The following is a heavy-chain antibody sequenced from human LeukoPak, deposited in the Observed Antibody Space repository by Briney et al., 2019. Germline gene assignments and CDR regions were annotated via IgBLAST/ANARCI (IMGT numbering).Heavy chain of an antibody. CDR3: ARVRYCRGGSCADGFDY. D-gene: IGHD2-15*01. CDR2: IYPGDSDI. J-gene: IGHJ4*02. V-gene: IGHV5-51*01. Sequence: GESLKISCKGSGYSFTSYWIGWVRQMPGKGVEWMEIIYPGDSDIRYSPSFQGQVTISADKSISTAYLQWSSLKASDTAMYYCARVRYCRGGSCADGFDYWGRGTLVTVSS. CDR1: GYSFTSYW.